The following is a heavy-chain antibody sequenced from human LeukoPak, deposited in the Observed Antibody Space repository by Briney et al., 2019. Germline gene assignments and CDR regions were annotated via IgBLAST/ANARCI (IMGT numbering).Heavy chain of an antibody. J-gene: IGHJ5*02. Sequence: ASVKVSCKASGGTFSSYAISWVRQAPGQGLEWMGGIIPIFGTANYAQQFQGRVTITTDESTSTAYMELSSLRSEDTAVYYCARIAAAGSFDWFDPWGQGTLLTVSS. CDR1: GGTFSSYA. CDR3: ARIAAAGSFDWFDP. CDR2: IIPIFGTA. V-gene: IGHV1-69*05. D-gene: IGHD6-13*01.